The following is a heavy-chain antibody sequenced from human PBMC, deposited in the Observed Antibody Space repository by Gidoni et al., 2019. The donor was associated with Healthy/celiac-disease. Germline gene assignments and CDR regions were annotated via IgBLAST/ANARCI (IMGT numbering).Heavy chain of an antibody. V-gene: IGHV4-39*01. CDR2: IYYSGST. Sequence: QLQLQESGPGLVKPSETLSLTCTVSGGSISSSSYYWGWLRQPPGKGLEWIGSIYYSGSTYYNPSLKSRVTISVDTSKNQFSLKLGSVTAADTAVYYCARHYRDDFWRADYFDYWGQGTLVTVSS. J-gene: IGHJ4*02. CDR3: ARHYRDDFWRADYFDY. D-gene: IGHD3-3*01. CDR1: GGSISSSSYY.